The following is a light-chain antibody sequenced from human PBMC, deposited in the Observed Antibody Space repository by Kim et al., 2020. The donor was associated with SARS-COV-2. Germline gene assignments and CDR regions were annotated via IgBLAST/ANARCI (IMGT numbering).Light chain of an antibody. CDR2: EVS. J-gene: IGLJ3*02. CDR1: SSDVGSYNL. CDR3: CSYAGSSTLV. Sequence: GESRTISCTGTSSDVGSYNLVSWYQQHTGKAPKLMIYEVSKRPSGVSNRFSGSKSGNTASLTISGLQAEDEADYYCCSYAGSSTLVFGGGTKLTVL. V-gene: IGLV2-23*02.